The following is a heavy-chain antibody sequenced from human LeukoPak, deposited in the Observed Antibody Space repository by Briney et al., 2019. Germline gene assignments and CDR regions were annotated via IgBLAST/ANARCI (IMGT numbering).Heavy chain of an antibody. V-gene: IGHV4-34*01. CDR3: ARGRSGNYYGLGGYYNY. D-gene: IGHD3-10*01. Sequence: SETLSLTCAVYGGSLSGYYWSWIRQPPGKGLEWIGEINHSGSTNDNPSLKSRVTISVDTSKNQFSLKLSSVTAADTAVYYCARGRSGNYYGLGGYYNYWGQGTLVTVSS. CDR2: INHSGST. J-gene: IGHJ4*02. CDR1: GGSLSGYY.